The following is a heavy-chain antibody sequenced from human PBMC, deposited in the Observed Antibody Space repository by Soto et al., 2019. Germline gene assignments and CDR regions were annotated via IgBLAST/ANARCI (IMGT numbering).Heavy chain of an antibody. CDR3: TIAYGDYKKPYYYYYMDV. D-gene: IGHD4-17*01. CDR2: IRSKAYGGTT. J-gene: IGHJ6*03. V-gene: IGHV3-49*04. Sequence: SLRLSCAASGFTFSSYGMNWVRQAPGKGLEWVGFIRSKAYGGTTEYAACWKGRCTILRDDSKSIAYLQMNSLKTENTAVYYCTIAYGDYKKPYYYYYMDVWGKGTTVTVSS. CDR1: GFTFSSYG.